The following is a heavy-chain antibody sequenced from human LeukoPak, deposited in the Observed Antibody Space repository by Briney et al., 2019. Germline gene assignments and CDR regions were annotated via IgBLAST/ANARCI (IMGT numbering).Heavy chain of an antibody. J-gene: IGHJ4*02. Sequence: GGSLILSCAASGFTITSNYMSWVRQAPGKGLEWVAAMYSGGNTYYADSVRGRFTISRDSSMNTLYLQMNSLRGEDTAVYYCAGAMGYNLFDYWGQGALVTVSS. CDR3: AGAMGYNLFDY. CDR2: MYSGGNT. V-gene: IGHV3-66*02. CDR1: GFTITSNY. D-gene: IGHD5-24*01.